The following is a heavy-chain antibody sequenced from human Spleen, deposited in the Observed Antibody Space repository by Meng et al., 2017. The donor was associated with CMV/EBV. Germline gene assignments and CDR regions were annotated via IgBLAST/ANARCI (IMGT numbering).Heavy chain of an antibody. V-gene: IGHV3-30*03. CDR2: ISYDGSNK. J-gene: IGHJ4*02. CDR3: ARDKVVPAASYFDY. D-gene: IGHD2-2*01. Sequence: LSLTCAASGLTFSSYSMNWVRQAPGKGLEWVAVISYDGSNKYYADSVKGRFTISRDNSKNTLYLQMNSLRAEDTAVYYCARDKVVPAASYFDYWGQGTLVTVSS. CDR1: GLTFSSYS.